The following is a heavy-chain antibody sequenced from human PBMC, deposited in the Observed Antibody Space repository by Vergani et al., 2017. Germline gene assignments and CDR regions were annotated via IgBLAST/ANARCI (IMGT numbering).Heavy chain of an antibody. V-gene: IGHV4-38-2*02. D-gene: IGHD3-16*01. CDR3: ARQFWVSQGVGAFET. J-gene: IGHJ3*02. Sequence: QGQLQEAGPGLGKPSGTLSLTSSVSGYSISRGYYWVWIRQPPGKGLEWIATVFHSGSAYYNPSLRRRVTISVETSKNQFSLRLTTLPAADTAVYYCARQFWVSQGVGAFETWGRGTEVSVSS. CDR1: GYSISRGYY. CDR2: VFHSGSA.